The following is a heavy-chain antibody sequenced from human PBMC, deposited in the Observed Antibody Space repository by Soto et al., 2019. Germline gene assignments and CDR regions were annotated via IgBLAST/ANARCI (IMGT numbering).Heavy chain of an antibody. Sequence: GGSLRLSCAASGFTFSSYDMHWVRQATGKGLEWVSAIGTAGDTYYPGSVKGRFTISRENAKNSLYLQMNSLRAGDTAVYYCARGDRIAAAGTFAFDIWGQGTMVTVSS. CDR3: ARGDRIAAAGTFAFDI. J-gene: IGHJ3*02. V-gene: IGHV3-13*01. D-gene: IGHD6-13*01. CDR1: GFTFSSYD. CDR2: IGTAGDT.